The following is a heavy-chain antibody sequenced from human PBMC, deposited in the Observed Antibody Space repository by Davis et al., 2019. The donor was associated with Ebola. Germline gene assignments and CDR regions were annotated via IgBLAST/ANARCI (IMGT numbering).Heavy chain of an antibody. D-gene: IGHD3-3*01. V-gene: IGHV3-33*01. CDR1: GFTFSSHG. J-gene: IGHJ6*02. CDR2: IWYDGSNK. CDR3: ARDRVADHDFWRGYYFYGMDV. Sequence: GGSLRLSCEASGFTFSSHGMYWVRQAPGKGLEWVAVIWYDGSNKYYADSVEGRFTISRDNSKNTLYLEMNSLRAEDTAVYYCARDRVADHDFWRGYYFYGMDVWGQGTTVTVSS.